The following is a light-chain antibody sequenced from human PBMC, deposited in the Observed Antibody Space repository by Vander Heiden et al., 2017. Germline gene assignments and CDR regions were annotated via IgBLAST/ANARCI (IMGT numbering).Light chain of an antibody. CDR1: QSVRNY. Sequence: EIVLTQSPATLSLSPGERATLSCRASQSVRNYLAWYQQKPGQAPRLLIYDASNRATGIPARFSGSGYGTDFTLTISSLEPEDFAVYYCQQRSNWPPYTFGQGTKLEIK. CDR3: QQRSNWPPYT. V-gene: IGKV3-11*01. CDR2: DAS. J-gene: IGKJ2*01.